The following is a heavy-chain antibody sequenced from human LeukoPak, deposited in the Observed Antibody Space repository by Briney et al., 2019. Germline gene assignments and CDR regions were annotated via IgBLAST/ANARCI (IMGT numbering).Heavy chain of an antibody. CDR2: IKQDGSEK. Sequence: GGSLRLSCAASGFTFSSYWMSWVRQAPGKGLEWVANIKQDGSEKYYVDSVKGRFTISRDNSKNTLYLQMNSLRAEDTAVYYCARGGMATIERPFDYWGQGTLVTVSS. CDR1: GFTFSSYW. V-gene: IGHV3-7*03. CDR3: ARGGMATIERPFDY. D-gene: IGHD5-24*01. J-gene: IGHJ4*02.